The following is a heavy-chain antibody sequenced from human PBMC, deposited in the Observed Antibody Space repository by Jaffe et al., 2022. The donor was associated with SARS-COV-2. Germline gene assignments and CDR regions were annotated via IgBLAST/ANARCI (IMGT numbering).Heavy chain of an antibody. Sequence: EVQLLESGGGLVQPGGSLRLSCAATEVTFSSYAMTWVRQAPGKGLEWVSAISGSGSSTYYADSVKGRFTISRDNSKNTLYLQMNSLRAEDTAVYYCAKCYSHYGSYYYGLDVWGQGTTVTVSS. CDR2: ISGSGSST. J-gene: IGHJ6*02. CDR3: AKCYSHYGSYYYGLDV. V-gene: IGHV3-23*01. CDR1: EVTFSSYA. D-gene: IGHD4-4*01.